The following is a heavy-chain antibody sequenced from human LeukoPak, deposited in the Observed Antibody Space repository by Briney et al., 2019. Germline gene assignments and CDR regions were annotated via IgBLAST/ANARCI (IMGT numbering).Heavy chain of an antibody. CDR3: ARPHLRRDYYYYYGMDV. J-gene: IGHJ6*04. Sequence: SETLSLTCAVYGGSFSGYYWSWIRQPPGKGLEWIGEINHSGSTNYNPSLKGRVTISVDTSKNQFSLKLSSVTAADTAVYYCARPHLRRDYYYYYGMDVWGKGTTVTVSS. CDR1: GGSFSGYY. CDR2: INHSGST. V-gene: IGHV4-34*01.